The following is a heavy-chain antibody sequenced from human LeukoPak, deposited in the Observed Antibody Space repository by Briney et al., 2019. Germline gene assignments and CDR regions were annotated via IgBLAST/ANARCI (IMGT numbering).Heavy chain of an antibody. CDR1: GYSISSGYY. Sequence: PSETLSLTCTVSGYSISSGYYWGWIRQPPGKGLEWIGTIFHTGTTHYNPSLKSRVTISVDTSKNQLSLKLSSVTAADTAVYYCARDYCRTTACPFDYWGQGALVTVSS. D-gene: IGHD1-7*01. CDR2: IFHTGTT. J-gene: IGHJ4*02. CDR3: ARDYCRTTACPFDY. V-gene: IGHV4-38-2*02.